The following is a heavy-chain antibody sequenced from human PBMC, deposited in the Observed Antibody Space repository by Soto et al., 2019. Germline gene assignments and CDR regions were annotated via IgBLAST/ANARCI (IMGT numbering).Heavy chain of an antibody. Sequence: VQLLESGGGLVQPGGSLRLSCAASGFTFSSYAMSWVRQAPGKGLEWVSAISGSGGSTYYADSVKGRFTISRDNSKNTVYLQMNSLRAEDTAVYYCAKDRKIQLWIFDYWGQGTLVTVSS. CDR3: AKDRKIQLWIFDY. D-gene: IGHD5-18*01. CDR1: GFTFSSYA. CDR2: ISGSGGST. J-gene: IGHJ4*02. V-gene: IGHV3-23*01.